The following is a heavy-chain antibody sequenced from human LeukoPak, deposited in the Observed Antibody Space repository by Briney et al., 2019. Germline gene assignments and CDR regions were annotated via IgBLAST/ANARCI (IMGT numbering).Heavy chain of an antibody. D-gene: IGHD1-7*01. J-gene: IGHJ4*02. CDR1: GFTFSSYW. V-gene: IGHV3-7*01. CDR2: INHNGNVN. Sequence: GGSLRLSCAASGFTFSSYWMNWARQAPGKGLEWVASINHNGNVNYYVDSVKGRFTISRDNAKNSLYLQMNSLRAEDTAVYYCARVFLTGTLSSLDYWGQGTLVTVSS. CDR3: ARVFLTGTLSSLDY.